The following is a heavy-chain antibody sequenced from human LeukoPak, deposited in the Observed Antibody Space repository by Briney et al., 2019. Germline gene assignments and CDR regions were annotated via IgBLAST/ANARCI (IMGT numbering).Heavy chain of an antibody. D-gene: IGHD3-3*01. J-gene: IGHJ6*02. CDR3: ARGTSGYHYGMDV. CDR2: IYQGGST. CDR1: TFTVASNY. Sequence: PGGSLRLSCAVSTFTVASNYMSWVRQTPGKGLVWVSDIYQGGSTYYSDSVNGRFTISRDNSKNTLYLQMNSLRAEDTALYYCARGTSGYHYGMDVWGQGTTVTVTS. V-gene: IGHV3-53*01.